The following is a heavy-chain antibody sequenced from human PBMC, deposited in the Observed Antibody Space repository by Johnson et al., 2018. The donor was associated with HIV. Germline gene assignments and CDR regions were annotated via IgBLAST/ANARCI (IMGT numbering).Heavy chain of an antibody. J-gene: IGHJ3*01. V-gene: IGHV3-20*04. Sequence: EVQLVESGGGMVRPGGSLRLSCAASGFTFDDYGMSWVRKAPGKGLEWVSGINWNGGSTGYADSVKGRFTISRDSAKNSLYLQMNSLRAEDTALYYCARGVSSGYYSNAFDVWGQGTMATVSS. CDR3: ARGVSSGYYSNAFDV. D-gene: IGHD3-22*01. CDR1: GFTFDDYG. CDR2: INWNGGST.